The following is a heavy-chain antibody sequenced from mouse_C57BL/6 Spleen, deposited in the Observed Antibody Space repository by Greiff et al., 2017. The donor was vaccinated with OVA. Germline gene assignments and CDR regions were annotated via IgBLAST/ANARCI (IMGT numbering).Heavy chain of an antibody. CDR1: GFTFSDYG. J-gene: IGHJ4*01. D-gene: IGHD2-2*01. CDR2: ISSGSSTI. V-gene: IGHV5-17*01. Sequence: EVMLVESGGGLVKPGGSLKLSCAASGFTFSDYGMHWVRQAPEKGLEWVAYISSGSSTIYYADKVKGRFTISRDNAKNTLFLQITSLRSEYTAMYYCARTLYGSYAMDYWGQGTSVTFSS. CDR3: ARTLYGSYAMDY.